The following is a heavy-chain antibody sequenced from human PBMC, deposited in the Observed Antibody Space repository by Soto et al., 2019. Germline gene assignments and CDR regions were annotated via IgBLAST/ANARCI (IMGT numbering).Heavy chain of an antibody. CDR3: GLWRGSINSPGRNFWSGPLDD. V-gene: IGHV1-46*01. CDR1: GYTFTNNY. J-gene: IGHJ4*02. D-gene: IGHD3-3*01. Sequence: QVQLVQSGAEVKKPGASVKISCKASGYTFTNNYIHWVRQAAGQGLEWMGIINPGTGSTSFAQKFQGRVTVTKDTSTNAVYMELSSLSSDDTAVYYCGLWRGSINSPGRNFWSGPLDDWGQGTLVAVSS. CDR2: INPGTGST.